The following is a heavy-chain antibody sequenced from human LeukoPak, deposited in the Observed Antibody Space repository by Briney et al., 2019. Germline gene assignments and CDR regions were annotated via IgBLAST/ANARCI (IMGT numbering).Heavy chain of an antibody. CDR1: GYSISSGYY. D-gene: IGHD3-16*01. CDR3: AGGGDYSDY. J-gene: IGHJ4*02. V-gene: IGHV4-38-2*01. CDR2: IYHSGST. Sequence: SETLSLTCAVSGYSISSGYYWGWIRQPPGKGLEWIGSIYHSGSTYYNPSLKSRVTISVDTSKNQFSLKLSSVTAADTAVYYCAGGGDYSDYWGQGTLVTVSS.